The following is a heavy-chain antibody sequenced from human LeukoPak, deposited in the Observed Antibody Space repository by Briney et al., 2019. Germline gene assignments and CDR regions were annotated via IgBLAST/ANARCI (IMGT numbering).Heavy chain of an antibody. CDR1: GYTVTDFS. J-gene: IGHJ4*02. CDR2: IYPEDGET. D-gene: IGHD3-16*01. Sequence: ASVKVSCKVPGYTVTDFSIHWVRQAPGKGLEWMGGIYPEDGETNYAQKSQGRATMTEDTSTHTAYMELNNLRSEDTAVYYCATGMAPLDYGDYLGSWGQGSLVTVSS. CDR3: ATGMAPLDYGDYLGS. V-gene: IGHV1-24*01.